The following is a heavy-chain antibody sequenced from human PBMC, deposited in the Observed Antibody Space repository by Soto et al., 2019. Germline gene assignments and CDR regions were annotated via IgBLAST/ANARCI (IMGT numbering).Heavy chain of an antibody. D-gene: IGHD3-3*01. J-gene: IGHJ4*02. CDR2: ISGSSTTM. CDR3: ARVVLRFLESTSLFDY. CDR1: GFTFSYYS. Sequence: PGGSLRLSCAASGFTFSYYSMNWVRQAPGQGLEWVSYISGSSTTMYYADSVKGRFTISRDNAKNSLYLQMNSVRAEDTAVYYCARVVLRFLESTSLFDYWGQGTLVTVSS. V-gene: IGHV3-48*01.